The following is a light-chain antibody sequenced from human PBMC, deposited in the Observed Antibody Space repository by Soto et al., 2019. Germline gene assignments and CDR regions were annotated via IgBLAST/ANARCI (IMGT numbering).Light chain of an antibody. CDR1: SSDVGGYNY. Sequence: QSALTQPPSASGSPGQSVTISCTGTSSDVGGYNYVSWYQQHPGKAPKLMIYEVSERPSGVPDRFSGSNSSNTASLTVSGLQAEYEADYYCSSYAGSNNFVFGTGTKVTVL. CDR3: SSYAGSNNFV. CDR2: EVS. V-gene: IGLV2-8*01. J-gene: IGLJ1*01.